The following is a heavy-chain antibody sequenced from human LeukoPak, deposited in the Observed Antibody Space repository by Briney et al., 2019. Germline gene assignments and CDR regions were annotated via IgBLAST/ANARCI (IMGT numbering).Heavy chain of an antibody. CDR1: GYTFTSYY. V-gene: IGHV1-46*01. CDR3: ARDPSDVLWFGESYFDY. CDR2: INPSGGST. J-gene: IGHJ4*02. Sequence: GASVKVSCKASGYTFTSYYMHWVRQAPGQGLEWMGIINPSGGSTSYAQKFQGRVTMTRDTSTSTVYMELSSLRSEDTAAYYCARDPSDVLWFGESYFDYWGQGTLVTVSS. D-gene: IGHD3-10*01.